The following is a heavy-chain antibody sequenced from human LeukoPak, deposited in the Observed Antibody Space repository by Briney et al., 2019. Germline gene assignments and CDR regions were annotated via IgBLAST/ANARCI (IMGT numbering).Heavy chain of an antibody. CDR3: ASHHRAAAGPFTGDY. V-gene: IGHV1-69*05. J-gene: IGHJ4*02. D-gene: IGHD6-13*01. CDR1: GATFSSYA. CDR2: IIPIFGTA. Sequence: SVKVSCKASGATFSSYAISWVRQAPGQGLEWMGGIIPIFGTANYAQKFQGRVTITTDESTSTAYMELSSLRSEDTAVYYCASHHRAAAGPFTGDYWGQGTLVTVSS.